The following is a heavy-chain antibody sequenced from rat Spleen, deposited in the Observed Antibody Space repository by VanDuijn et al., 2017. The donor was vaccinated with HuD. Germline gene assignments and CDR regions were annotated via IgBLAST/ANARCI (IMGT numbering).Heavy chain of an antibody. V-gene: IGHV5-25*01. D-gene: IGHD1-6*01. Sequence: EVQLVESGGGLVQPGRSMKLSCAASGFTFSNSGMAWVRQAPTKGLEWVATIRYDGDNTFYRDSVKGRFTVARDNAKSTLYLQMDSLRSDDTATYYCARVDRGYTTDYVMDAWGQGASVTVSS. J-gene: IGHJ4*01. CDR2: IRYDGDNT. CDR1: GFTFSNSG. CDR3: ARVDRGYTTDYVMDA.